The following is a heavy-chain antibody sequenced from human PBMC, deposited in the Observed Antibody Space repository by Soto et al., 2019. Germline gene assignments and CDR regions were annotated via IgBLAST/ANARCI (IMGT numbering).Heavy chain of an antibody. V-gene: IGHV4-34*01. J-gene: IGHJ4*02. CDR3: ARAGGSGYSSGDIDY. Sequence: SETLSLTCAVYGGSFSGYYWSWIRQPPGKGLEWIGEINHSGSTNYNPSLKSRVTISVDTSKNQFSLKLSSVTAADTAVYYCARAGGSGYSSGDIDYWGQGTLVTVSS. D-gene: IGHD3-22*01. CDR1: GGSFSGYY. CDR2: INHSGST.